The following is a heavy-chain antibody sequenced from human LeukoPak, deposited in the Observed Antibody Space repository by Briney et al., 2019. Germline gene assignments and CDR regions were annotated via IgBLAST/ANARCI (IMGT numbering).Heavy chain of an antibody. CDR1: GGTFSSYA. CDR2: INPSGGST. J-gene: IGHJ4*02. V-gene: IGHV1-46*01. CDR3: ASGYSYGYCFDY. D-gene: IGHD5-18*01. Sequence: ASVKVSCKASGGTFSSYAISWVRQAPGQGLEWMGIINPSGGSTSYAQKFQGRVTMTRDTSTSTVYMELSSLRSEDTAVYYCASGYSYGYCFDYWGQGTLVTVSS.